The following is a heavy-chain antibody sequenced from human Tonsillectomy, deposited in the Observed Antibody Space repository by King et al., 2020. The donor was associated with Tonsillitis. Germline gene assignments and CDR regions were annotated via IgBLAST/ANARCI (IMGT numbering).Heavy chain of an antibody. V-gene: IGHV1-18*01. Sequence: VQLVESGAEVKKPGASVKVSCKASGYTFNSYGISWVRQAPGQGLEWMGWTSAYNGNTNYAQKFQGRVTMTTDTSTSTAYMELRSLRSDDTAVYYCARDRLEIRGYYAGADYWGQGTLVTVSS. J-gene: IGHJ4*02. CDR1: GYTFNSYG. D-gene: IGHD3-22*01. CDR3: ARDRLEIRGYYAGADY. CDR2: TSAYNGNT.